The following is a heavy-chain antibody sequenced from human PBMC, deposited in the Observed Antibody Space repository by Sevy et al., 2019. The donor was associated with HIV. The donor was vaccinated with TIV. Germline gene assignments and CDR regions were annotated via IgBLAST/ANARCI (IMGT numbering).Heavy chain of an antibody. J-gene: IGHJ6*03. Sequence: GGSLRLSCAASGFTFSSYWMSWVRQAPGKGLEWVTNIKQDGSEKYYVDSVKGRFTISRDNAKNSLYLQMNSLRSEDTGLYYCAKGGGGHYDPDEIGYYFYYYNMDVWGKGTTVTVSS. CDR1: GFTFSSYW. V-gene: IGHV3-7*03. CDR3: AKGGGGHYDPDEIGYYFYYYNMDV. CDR2: IKQDGSEK. D-gene: IGHD3-22*01.